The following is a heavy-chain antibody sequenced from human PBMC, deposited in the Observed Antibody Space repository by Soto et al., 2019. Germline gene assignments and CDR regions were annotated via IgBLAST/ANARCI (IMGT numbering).Heavy chain of an antibody. CDR3: AREERKRSGQSLYYYYGMDV. CDR2: IYYSGST. J-gene: IGHJ6*02. V-gene: IGHV4-31*03. CDR1: GGSISSGGYY. D-gene: IGHD5-12*01. Sequence: TLSLTCTVSGGSISSGGYYWSWIRQHPGKGLEWIGYIYYSGSTYYNPSLKSRVTISVDTSKNQFSLKLSSVTAADTAVYYCAREERKRSGQSLYYYYGMDVWGQGTTVTVSS.